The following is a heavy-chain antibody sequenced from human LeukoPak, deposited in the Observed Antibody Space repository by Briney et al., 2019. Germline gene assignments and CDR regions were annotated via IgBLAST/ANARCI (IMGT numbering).Heavy chain of an antibody. CDR2: INHSGST. CDR1: GFTFSSYA. D-gene: IGHD2-15*01. Sequence: GSLRLSCAASGFTFSSYAMSWVRQAPGKGLEWIGEINHSGSTNYNPSLKSRVTISVDTSKNQFSLKLSSVTAADTAVYYCARTPRHNCSGGSCYGGRYSYGEFDYWGQGTLVTVSS. CDR3: ARTPRHNCSGGSCYGGRYSYGEFDY. J-gene: IGHJ4*02. V-gene: IGHV4-34*01.